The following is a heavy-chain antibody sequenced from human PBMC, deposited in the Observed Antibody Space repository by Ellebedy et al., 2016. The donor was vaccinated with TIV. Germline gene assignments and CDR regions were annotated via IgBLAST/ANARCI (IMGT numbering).Heavy chain of an antibody. D-gene: IGHD3-10*01. CDR1: GFTFSSYS. J-gene: IGHJ5*02. CDR3: TTVMVRGHNWFDP. CDR2: IKSKTDGGTT. Sequence: GESLKISCAASGFTFSSYSMNWVRQAPGKGLEWVGRIKSKTDGGTTDYAAPVKGRFTISRDDSKNTLYLQMNSLKTEDTAVYYCTTVMVRGHNWFDPWGQGTLVTVSS. V-gene: IGHV3-15*01.